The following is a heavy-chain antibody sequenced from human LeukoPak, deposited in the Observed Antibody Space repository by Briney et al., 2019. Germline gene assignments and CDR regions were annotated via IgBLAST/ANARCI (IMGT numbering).Heavy chain of an antibody. V-gene: IGHV4-38-2*02. Sequence: SETLSLTCTVSGYSLSSGYYWDWIRQPPGKGLEWIGSIYHSGSTYYNPSLKSRVTMSVDTSKNQFSLNLSSVTAADTAVYYCARGIYWFDPWGQGTLVTVSS. J-gene: IGHJ5*02. CDR1: GYSLSSGYY. CDR2: IYHSGST. CDR3: ARGIYWFDP.